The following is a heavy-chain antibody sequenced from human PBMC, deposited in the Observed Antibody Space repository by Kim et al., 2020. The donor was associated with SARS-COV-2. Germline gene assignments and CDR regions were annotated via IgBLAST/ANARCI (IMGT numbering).Heavy chain of an antibody. CDR3: AKDEGSVQLMDFYYMDV. V-gene: IGHV3-30*02. J-gene: IGHJ6*03. Sequence: VTGRFTISRDNSKNTLYLQMNSLRPEDTAVYYCAKDEGSVQLMDFYYMDVWGKGTTVTVSS. D-gene: IGHD2-8*01.